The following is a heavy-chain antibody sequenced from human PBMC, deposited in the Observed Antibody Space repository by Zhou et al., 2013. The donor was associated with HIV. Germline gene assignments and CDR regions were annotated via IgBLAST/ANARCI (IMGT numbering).Heavy chain of an antibody. CDR1: GLTLISSV. CDR2: IVVGNGNT. Sequence: QLLQSGTEVKKPGASVKVSCKASGLTLISSVIQWVRQARGQRPEWIGWIVVGNGNTNYAQRFQQRVSITRDMSTNTVYMELSRLRSEDTAVYFCAARYPGSGSYDYYFFGLDVWGQGTTVTVSS. V-gene: IGHV1-58*02. D-gene: IGHD3-10*01. CDR3: AARYPGSGSYDYYFFGLDV. J-gene: IGHJ6*02.